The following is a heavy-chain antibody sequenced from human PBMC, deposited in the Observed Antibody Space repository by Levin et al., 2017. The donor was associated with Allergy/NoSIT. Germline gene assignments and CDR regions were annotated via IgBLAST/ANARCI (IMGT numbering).Heavy chain of an antibody. Sequence: ASVKVSCKASGYRFIDYFIHWVQQATGKGLEWMGLIDPEDGETIYAEKFQDRVTITADTSIDTAYMELSSLRFEDTAVYYCATMVRGRSPIWGQGTLVTVSS. CDR3: ATMVRGRSPI. J-gene: IGHJ3*02. V-gene: IGHV1-69-2*01. D-gene: IGHD3-10*01. CDR1: GYRFIDYF. CDR2: IDPEDGET.